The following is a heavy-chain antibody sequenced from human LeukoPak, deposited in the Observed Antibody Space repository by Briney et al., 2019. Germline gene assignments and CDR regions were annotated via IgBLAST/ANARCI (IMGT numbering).Heavy chain of an antibody. D-gene: IGHD3-3*01. CDR1: GGSISSYY. CDR3: ARHTYDFWSGYSYYFDY. J-gene: IGHJ4*02. V-gene: IGHV4-59*08. CDR2: IYYSGST. Sequence: KASETLSLTCTVSGGSISSYYWSWIRQPPGKGLEWIGYIYYSGSTNYNPSLKSRVTISVDTSKNQFSLKLSSVTAADTAVYYCARHTYDFWSGYSYYFDYWGQGTLVTVSS.